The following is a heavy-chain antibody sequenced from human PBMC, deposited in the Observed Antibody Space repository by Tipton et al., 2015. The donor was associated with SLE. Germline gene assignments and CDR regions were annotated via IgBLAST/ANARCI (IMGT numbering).Heavy chain of an antibody. CDR1: GGSISSSNW. D-gene: IGHD2/OR15-2a*01. Sequence: TLSLTCAVSGGSISSSNWWSWVRQPPGKGLEWIGEIYHSGSTNYNPSLKSRVTISVDTSKNQFSLKLSSVTAADTAVYYCASTNIPGAFDIWGQGTMVTVSS. CDR2: IYHSGST. V-gene: IGHV4-4*02. J-gene: IGHJ3*02. CDR3: ASTNIPGAFDI.